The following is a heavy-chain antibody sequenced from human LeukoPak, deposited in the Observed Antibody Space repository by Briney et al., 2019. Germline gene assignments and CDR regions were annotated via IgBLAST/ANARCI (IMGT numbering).Heavy chain of an antibody. J-gene: IGHJ4*02. D-gene: IGHD2-15*01. V-gene: IGHV3-30*02. CDR1: GFTFSSYG. CDR2: IRYDGSNK. Sequence: PGGSLRLSCAASGFTFSSYGMHWVRQAPGKGLEWVAFIRYDGSNKYYADSVKGRFTISRDNSKNTLYLQMNSLRAEDTAVYYCAKVRTWWELDHFDYWGQGTLVTVSS. CDR3: AKVRTWWELDHFDY.